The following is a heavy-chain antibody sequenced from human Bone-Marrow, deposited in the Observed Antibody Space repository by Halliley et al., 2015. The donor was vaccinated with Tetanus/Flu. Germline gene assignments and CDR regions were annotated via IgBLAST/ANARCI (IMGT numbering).Heavy chain of an antibody. V-gene: IGHV4-4*02. CDR2: IFHSGST. D-gene: IGHD3-10*01. CDR1: GGSIITSNW. CDR3: VRDHMIWGARGLDY. J-gene: IGHJ4*02. Sequence: SLRLSCAVSGGSIITSNWWSWVRQSPGKGLEWLGEIFHSGSTNYNPSFESRLTISVDEANNKFSLSLSSVTAADTAVYYCVRDHMIWGARGLDYWGQGMLVTVSS.